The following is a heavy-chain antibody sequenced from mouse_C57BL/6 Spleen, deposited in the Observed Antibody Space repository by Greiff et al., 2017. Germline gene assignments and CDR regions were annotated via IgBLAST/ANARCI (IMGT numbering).Heavy chain of an antibody. CDR1: GYTFTSYW. V-gene: IGHV1-64*01. CDR2: IHPNSGST. CDR3: ARQGYDGYAMDY. J-gene: IGHJ4*01. Sequence: QVQLQQPGAELVKPGASVKLSCKASGYTFTSYWMHWVKQRPGQGLEWIGMIHPNSGSTNYNEKFKSKATLTVDKSSSTAYMQLSSLTSEDSAVYYCARQGYDGYAMDYWGQGTSVTVSS. D-gene: IGHD2-2*01.